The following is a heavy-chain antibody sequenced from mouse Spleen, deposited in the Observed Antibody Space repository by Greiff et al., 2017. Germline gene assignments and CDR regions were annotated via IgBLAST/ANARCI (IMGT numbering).Heavy chain of an antibody. J-gene: IGHJ2*01. V-gene: IGHV1-62-2*01. Sequence: VQLVESGAGLVKPGASVKLSCKASGYTFTEYIIHWVKQRSGQGLEWIGWFYPGSGSIKYNEKFKDKATLTADKSSSTVYMELSRLTSEDSAVYFCARHETNGDYFDYWGQGTTLTVSS. CDR3: ARHETNGDYFDY. CDR1: GYTFTEYI. CDR2: FYPGSGSI.